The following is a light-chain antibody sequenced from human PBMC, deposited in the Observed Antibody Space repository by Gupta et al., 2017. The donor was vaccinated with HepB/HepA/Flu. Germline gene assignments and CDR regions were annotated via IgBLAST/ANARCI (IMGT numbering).Light chain of an antibody. CDR1: TTNIGTGYD. V-gene: IGLV1-40*01. CDR2: GNS. Sequence: QSVLTQPPSVSGAPGQRVHISCTGSTTNIGTGYDVHWYQHLPGTAPKLLIHGNSNRPSGVPDRFSGSKSGTSASLAITGLQAEDEADYYCQSYDSSLGVVFGGGTKLTVL. J-gene: IGLJ3*02. CDR3: QSYDSSLGVV.